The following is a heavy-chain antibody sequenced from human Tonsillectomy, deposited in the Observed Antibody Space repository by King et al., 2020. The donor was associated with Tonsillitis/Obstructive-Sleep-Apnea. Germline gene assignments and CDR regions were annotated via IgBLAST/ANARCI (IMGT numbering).Heavy chain of an antibody. CDR2: ISGGGGSI. V-gene: IGHV3-23*04. CDR1: GITFSSYA. J-gene: IGHJ4*02. CDR3: AKAMVQGIIITIFDY. D-gene: IGHD3-10*01. Sequence: VQLVESGGGLVQPGGSLRLSCAASGITFSSYAMSWVRQAPGKGLEWVSTISGGGGSIYYADSVKGRLTISRDNSKNTLYLQMNSLRAEDTAVYYCAKAMVQGIIITIFDYWGQGTLVTVSS.